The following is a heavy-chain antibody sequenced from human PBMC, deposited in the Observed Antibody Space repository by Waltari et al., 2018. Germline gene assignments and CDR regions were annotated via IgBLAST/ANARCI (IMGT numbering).Heavy chain of an antibody. Sequence: EVQLVESGGVVVQPGGSLRLSCAASGFTFDDYAMHWVRQAPGKGLEWCSLFSCDGCSTYYADAVKGRFTISRDNSKNSLYLQMNSLRAEDTALYYCAKDTYSNPGYFDYWGQGTLVTVSS. CDR3: AKDTYSNPGYFDY. CDR2: FSCDGCST. D-gene: IGHD4-4*01. CDR1: GFTFDDYA. V-gene: IGHV3-43D*03. J-gene: IGHJ4*02.